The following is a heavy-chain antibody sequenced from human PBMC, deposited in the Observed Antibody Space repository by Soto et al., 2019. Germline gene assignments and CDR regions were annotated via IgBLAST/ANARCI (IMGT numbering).Heavy chain of an antibody. J-gene: IGHJ4*02. CDR2: IYHSGST. CDR3: AREPGASAPDY. V-gene: IGHV4-38-2*02. CDR1: GYSISSGYY. Sequence: SETLSLTCAVSGYSISSGYYWGWIRQPPGKGLEWIGSIYHSGSTNYNPSLKSRVTISVDTSKNQFSLKLSSVTAADTAVYYCAREPGASAPDYWGQGTLVTVSS.